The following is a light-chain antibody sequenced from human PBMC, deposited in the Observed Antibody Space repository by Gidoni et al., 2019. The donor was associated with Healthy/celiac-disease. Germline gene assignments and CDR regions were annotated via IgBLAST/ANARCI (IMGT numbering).Light chain of an antibody. Sequence: QSALTQPASVSGSPGQSITITCTGTSSDVGSYNLVSGYHQPPSKAPKLMIYEVSKRPSGVSNRFSGSKSGNTASLTISGLQAEDEADYYCCSYAGSSNFVVFGGGTKLTVL. CDR1: SSDVGSYNL. CDR2: EVS. V-gene: IGLV2-23*02. J-gene: IGLJ2*01. CDR3: CSYAGSSNFVV.